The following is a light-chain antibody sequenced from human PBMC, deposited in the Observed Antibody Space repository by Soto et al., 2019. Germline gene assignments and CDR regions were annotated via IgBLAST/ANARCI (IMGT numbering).Light chain of an antibody. CDR2: SSY. J-gene: IGLJ2*01. V-gene: IGLV1-44*01. Sequence: QSVLTQPTSASGTPGQSVTISCSGSSSNIGRNAVNWYQQLPGTAPKLLIYSSYQRPSGVPDRFSGSKSGTSGSLAIRGLQSEDEATYHCAVWDDSLNAVVFGGGTKVTVL. CDR3: AVWDDSLNAVV. CDR1: SSNIGRNA.